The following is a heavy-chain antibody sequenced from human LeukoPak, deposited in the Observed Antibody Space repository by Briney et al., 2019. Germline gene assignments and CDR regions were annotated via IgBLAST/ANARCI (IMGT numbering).Heavy chain of an antibody. CDR2: IKSKTDGGTT. Sequence: GGSLRLSCAASGFTFSNAWMSWVRQAPGKGLEWVGRIKSKTDGGTTDYAAPVKGRFTISRDDPKNTLYLQMNSLIAEDTAVYYCARNPYCSSTSCFYFDYWGQGTLVTVSS. D-gene: IGHD2-2*01. CDR3: ARNPYCSSTSCFYFDY. V-gene: IGHV3-15*01. J-gene: IGHJ4*02. CDR1: GFTFSNAW.